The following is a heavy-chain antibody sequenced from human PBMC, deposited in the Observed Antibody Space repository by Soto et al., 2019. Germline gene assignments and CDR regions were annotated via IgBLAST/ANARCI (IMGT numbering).Heavy chain of an antibody. CDR2: IDPTDSFT. D-gene: IGHD2-21*01. CDR3: GRQRGDCYHIDY. CDR1: GYAFSNYW. V-gene: IGHV5-10-1*01. Sequence: GESLKISCEGSGYAFSNYWINWVRQVSGKGLEWMGRIDPTDSFTNYSPSFQGHVTFSVDKSTSTAYVQWSSLKASDTAMYYCGRQRGDCYHIDYWGQGTLVTVSS. J-gene: IGHJ4*02.